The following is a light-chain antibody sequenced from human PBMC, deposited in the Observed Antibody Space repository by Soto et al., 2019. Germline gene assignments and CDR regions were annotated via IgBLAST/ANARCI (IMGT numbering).Light chain of an antibody. CDR3: QQYDSDWT. CDR1: QSISSW. V-gene: IGKV1-5*03. J-gene: IGKJ1*01. Sequence: IQMTQSPSTLSASVGDRVTITCRASQSISSWLAWYQQKPGKAPKLLIYKASSLESGVPSRFGGSGSGTEFTLTISSLQPDDFATYYCQQYDSDWTFGQGTTVDIK. CDR2: KAS.